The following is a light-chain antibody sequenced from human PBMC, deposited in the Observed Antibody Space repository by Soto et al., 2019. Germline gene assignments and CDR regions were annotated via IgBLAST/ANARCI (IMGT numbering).Light chain of an antibody. CDR2: ENN. CDR3: QSYDSSLSGYV. J-gene: IGLJ1*01. Sequence: QAVVTQPPSVSEATGQRVTISCTGSSSNIGAGYEAHWYQQVPGTAPKLLIYENNNRPSGVPDRFSGSKSGTSASLAITGLQAEDEAEYYCQSYDSSLSGYVFGTGTKLTVL. CDR1: SSNIGAGYE. V-gene: IGLV1-40*01.